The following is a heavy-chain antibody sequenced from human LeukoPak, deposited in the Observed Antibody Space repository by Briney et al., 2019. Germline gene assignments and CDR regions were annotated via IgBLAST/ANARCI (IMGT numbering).Heavy chain of an antibody. D-gene: IGHD5-18*01. J-gene: IGHJ6*03. Sequence: PSETLSLTCALSGGSITDYFYNWVRQPPGKGLEWIGEINHSGSTNYNPSLKSRVTISVDTSKNQFSLKLSSVTAADTAVYYCARADTAMVRYYYYYMDVWGKGTTVTVSS. CDR2: INHSGST. V-gene: IGHV4-34*01. CDR1: GGSITDYF. CDR3: ARADTAMVRYYYYYMDV.